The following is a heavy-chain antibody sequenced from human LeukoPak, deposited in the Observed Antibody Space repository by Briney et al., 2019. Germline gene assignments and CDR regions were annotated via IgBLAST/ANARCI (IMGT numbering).Heavy chain of an antibody. CDR1: GYTFTSYD. Sequence: AASVKVSCKASGYTFTSYDINWVRQATGQGLEWMGWMNPNSGNTGYAQKFQGRLTMTRDTSINTAYMGLSSLTSEDTGLYYCARASVTTAVPADWFDPWGQGTLVTVSS. D-gene: IGHD1-1*01. V-gene: IGHV1-8*01. CDR3: ARASVTTAVPADWFDP. J-gene: IGHJ5*02. CDR2: MNPNSGNT.